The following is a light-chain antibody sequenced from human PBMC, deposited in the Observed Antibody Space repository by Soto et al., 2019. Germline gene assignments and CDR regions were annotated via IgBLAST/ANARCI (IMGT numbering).Light chain of an antibody. CDR2: AAS. CDR1: QSIRNY. V-gene: IGKV1-39*01. CDR3: QQTDSTPQT. Sequence: DIQMTQSPSSLSASVGDRVTISCRASQSIRNYVSWYRQKPGTAPKLLIRAASTLQSGVPSRFSGSGSGTDFTLTISSLQIEDFATYFCQQTDSTPQTFGQGTNVEI. J-gene: IGKJ1*01.